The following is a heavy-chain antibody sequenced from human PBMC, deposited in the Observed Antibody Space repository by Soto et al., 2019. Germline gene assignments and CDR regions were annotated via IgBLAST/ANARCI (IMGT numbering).Heavy chain of an antibody. J-gene: IGHJ4*02. CDR1: GYTFSGYY. CDR3: AKSIAARPARR. D-gene: IGHD6-6*01. CDR2: INPNSGGT. V-gene: IGHV1-2*02. Sequence: ASVNVSLKAAGYTFSGYYIHWVRQAPGQGLEWMGWINPNSGGTNYAQKFQGRVTMTRDTSISTAYMELSRLRSDDTAVYYCAKSIAARPARRWGQGTLVTVSS.